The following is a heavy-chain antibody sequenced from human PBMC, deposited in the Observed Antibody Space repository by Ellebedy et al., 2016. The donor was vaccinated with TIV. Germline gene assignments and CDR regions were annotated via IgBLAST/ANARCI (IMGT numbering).Heavy chain of an antibody. CDR1: GFTFSLNW. CDR2: LSYDGGDK. D-gene: IGHD4-17*01. J-gene: IGHJ4*02. V-gene: IGHV3-30-3*01. CDR3: ARDLLGDTGDY. Sequence: PGGSLRLSCAASGFTFSLNWMYWVRQAPGKGLEWVALLSYDGGDKYYSDSVKGRFTISRDNSKNTLFLQMNSLRGEDTAVYYCARDLLGDTGDYWGQGTLVTVSS.